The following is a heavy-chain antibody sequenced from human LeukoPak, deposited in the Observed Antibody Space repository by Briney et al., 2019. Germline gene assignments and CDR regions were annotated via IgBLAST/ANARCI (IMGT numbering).Heavy chain of an antibody. CDR2: INGSSSDT. CDR1: GFTLSDYY. D-gene: IGHD2-15*01. Sequence: GGSLRLSCAASGFTLSDYYTTWIRQAPGRGLEWISYINGSSSDTKYADSVKGRFTISRDDAKNSVYLLMNSLRAEDTAVYYCARRGTTYCTVDSCHPNWFDPWGQGTLVTVSS. V-gene: IGHV3-11*03. CDR3: ARRGTTYCTVDSCHPNWFDP. J-gene: IGHJ5*02.